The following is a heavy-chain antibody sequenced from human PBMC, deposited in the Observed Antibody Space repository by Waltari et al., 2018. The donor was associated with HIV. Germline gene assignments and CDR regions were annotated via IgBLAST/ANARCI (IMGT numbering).Heavy chain of an antibody. D-gene: IGHD2-2*01. CDR1: GLTFSASG. Sequence: VQLVESGGGVVQPGRPARLSCGSSGLTFSASGMHWVRQCPGTGVEWVAVIWYDGSNKYYADSVKGRFTISRDNSKTTLYLQMNSLRAEDTAVYYCARDINIVVVPGALDYWGQGTLVTVSS. J-gene: IGHJ4*02. CDR3: ARDINIVVVPGALDY. V-gene: IGHV3-33*01. CDR2: IWYDGSNK.